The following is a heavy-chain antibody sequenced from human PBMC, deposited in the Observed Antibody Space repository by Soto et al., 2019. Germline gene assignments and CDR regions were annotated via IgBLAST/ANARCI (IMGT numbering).Heavy chain of an antibody. CDR2: IIPILGTA. CDR1: GGTFSSYA. Sequence: QVQLVQSGAEVKKPGSSVKVSCKASGGTFSSYAISWVRQAPGQGLEWMGGIIPILGTANYAQKFQGRVTITADESTSTAYMELSSLRSEDTAVYYCARNMIAVADLDFDPWGQGTLVTVSS. D-gene: IGHD6-19*01. CDR3: ARNMIAVADLDFDP. J-gene: IGHJ5*02. V-gene: IGHV1-69*01.